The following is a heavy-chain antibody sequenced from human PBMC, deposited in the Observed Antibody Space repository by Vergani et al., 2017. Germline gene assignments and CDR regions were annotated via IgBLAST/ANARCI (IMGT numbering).Heavy chain of an antibody. CDR1: GFTFGDYA. Sequence: EVQLVESGGGLVQPGRSLRLSCTASGFTFGDYAMSWFRQAPGKGLEWVGFIRSKAYGGTTEYAASVKGRFTISRDDSKSIAYLQMNSLKIEDTAVYYCTTKSCGTPGCQIGYFREWGQGTLVTVSS. V-gene: IGHV3-49*03. J-gene: IGHJ1*01. CDR3: TTKSCGTPGCQIGYFRE. CDR2: IRSKAYGGTT. D-gene: IGHD1-1*01.